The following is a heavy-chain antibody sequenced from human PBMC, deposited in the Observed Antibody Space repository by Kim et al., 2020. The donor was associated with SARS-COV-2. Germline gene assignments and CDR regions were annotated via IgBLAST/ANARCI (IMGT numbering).Heavy chain of an antibody. CDR2: T. J-gene: IGHJ3*02. Sequence: TNYNPSLKSRVTISINTSKNHVALRLTSVTAADTAIYYCAREHRNYEAFDIWGQGTMVTVSS. CDR3: AREHRNYEAFDI. D-gene: IGHD3-3*01. V-gene: IGHV4-61*03.